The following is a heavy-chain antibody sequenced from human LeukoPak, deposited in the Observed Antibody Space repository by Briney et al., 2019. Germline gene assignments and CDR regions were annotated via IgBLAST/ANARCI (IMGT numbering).Heavy chain of an antibody. CDR3: ARTDRYSSGWHFDY. CDR1: GGSISSYY. D-gene: IGHD6-19*01. Sequence: SETLSLTCTVSGGSISSYYWSWIRQPPGKGLEWIGYIYYSGSTNYNPSLKSRVTVSVDTSKNQFSLKLSSVTAADTAVYYCARTDRYSSGWHFDYWGQGTLVTVSS. CDR2: IYYSGST. J-gene: IGHJ4*02. V-gene: IGHV4-59*01.